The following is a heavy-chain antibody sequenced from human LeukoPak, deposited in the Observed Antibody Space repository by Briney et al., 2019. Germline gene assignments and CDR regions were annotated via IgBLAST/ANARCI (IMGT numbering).Heavy chain of an antibody. Sequence: SATLSLTCTVSCGSISSYYWSWIRQPPGKGLEWIGYIYYSGSTNYNPSLKSRVTISVDTSKNQFSLKLSSVTAADTAVYYCARGIQQLPIGYYGMDVWGQGTTVTVSS. CDR3: ARGIQQLPIGYYGMDV. CDR2: IYYSGST. V-gene: IGHV4-59*01. J-gene: IGHJ6*02. CDR1: CGSISSYY. D-gene: IGHD5-18*01.